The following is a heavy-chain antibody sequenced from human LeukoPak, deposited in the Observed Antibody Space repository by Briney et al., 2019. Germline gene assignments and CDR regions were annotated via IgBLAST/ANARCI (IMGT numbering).Heavy chain of an antibody. CDR2: TNPNSGGT. CDR3: ARMYGSGSYTVDY. V-gene: IGHV1-2*02. CDR1: GYTFTGYY. Sequence: ASVKVSCKASGYTFTGYYMHWVRQAPGQGLEWMGWTNPNSGGTNYAQKFQGRVTMTRDTSISTAYMELSRLRSDDTAVYYCARMYGSGSYTVDYWGQGTLVTVSS. J-gene: IGHJ4*02. D-gene: IGHD3-10*01.